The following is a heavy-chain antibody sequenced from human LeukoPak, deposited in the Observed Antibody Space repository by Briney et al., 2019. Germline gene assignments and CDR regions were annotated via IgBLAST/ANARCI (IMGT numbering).Heavy chain of an antibody. CDR2: IWYDGSNK. Sequence: GRSLRLSCAVSGFTFSSYGMHWVRQAPGKGLEWVAVIWYDGSNKYYADSVKGRFTISRDNSKNTLYLQMNSLRAEDTAVYYCARAQTPRTKNNWFDPWGQGTLVTVSS. CDR3: ARAQTPRTKNNWFDP. V-gene: IGHV3-33*01. CDR1: GFTFSSYG. J-gene: IGHJ5*02.